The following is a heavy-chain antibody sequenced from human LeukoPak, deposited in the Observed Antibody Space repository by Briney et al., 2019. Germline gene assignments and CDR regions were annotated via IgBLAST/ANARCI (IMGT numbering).Heavy chain of an antibody. J-gene: IGHJ4*02. CDR3: ARVPNRYVEEGYFDY. Sequence: PSETLSLTCTVSGGSISSYYWSWIRQPPEKGLEWIGYIYYSGSTNYNPSLKSRVTISVDTSKNQFSLKLSSVTAADTAVYYCARVPNRYVEEGYFDYWGQGTLVTVSS. CDR2: IYYSGST. D-gene: IGHD2-2*01. V-gene: IGHV4-59*01. CDR1: GGSISSYY.